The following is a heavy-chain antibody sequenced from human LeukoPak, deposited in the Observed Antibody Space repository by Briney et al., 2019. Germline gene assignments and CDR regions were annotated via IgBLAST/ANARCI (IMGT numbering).Heavy chain of an antibody. D-gene: IGHD1-26*01. CDR3: ARGDNSGSYYFDSDYGMDV. V-gene: IGHV4-59*01. J-gene: IGHJ6*02. Sequence: SETLSLTCTVSGGSISSYYWSWIRPPPGKGLEWIGYIYYSGSTNYNPSLKSRVIISVDTSKIQFSLKLRSVTAADTAVYYCARGDNSGSYYFDSDYGMDVWGQGTTVTVSS. CDR2: IYYSGST. CDR1: GGSISSYY.